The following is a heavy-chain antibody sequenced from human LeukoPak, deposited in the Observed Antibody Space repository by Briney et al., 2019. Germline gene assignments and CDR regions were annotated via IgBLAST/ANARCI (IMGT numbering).Heavy chain of an antibody. V-gene: IGHV3-64*01. CDR3: ARDRFPAGYSSSWYPFAY. CDR1: GFTFSSYA. D-gene: IGHD6-13*01. J-gene: IGHJ4*02. Sequence: GGSLRLSCAASGFTFSSYAMHWVRQAPGKGLEYVSAIISNGGSTYYANSVKGRCTISRDNSKNTLYLQMGSLRAEDMAVYYCARDRFPAGYSSSWYPFAYWGQGTLVTVSS. CDR2: IISNGGST.